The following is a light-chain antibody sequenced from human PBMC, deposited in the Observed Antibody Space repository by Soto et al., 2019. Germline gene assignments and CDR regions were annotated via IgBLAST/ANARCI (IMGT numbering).Light chain of an antibody. CDR2: GNS. J-gene: IGLJ2*01. CDR3: QSYDSSLSGVV. V-gene: IGLV1-40*01. CDR1: SSNIGAGYD. Sequence: QSVLTQPPSVSGAPGQRVTISCTGSSSNIGAGYDVHWYQQLPGTAPKLLIYGNSNRPSGVPDPFSGSKSGTSASLAIAGLQAEDAADYYCQSYDSSLSGVVFGGGTKLTV.